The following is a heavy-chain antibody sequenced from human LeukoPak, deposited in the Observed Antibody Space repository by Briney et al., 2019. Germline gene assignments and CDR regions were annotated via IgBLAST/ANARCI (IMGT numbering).Heavy chain of an antibody. D-gene: IGHD3-22*01. J-gene: IGHJ4*02. Sequence: PGGSLRLSCAASGFTFSNAWMSWVRQAPGKGLEWVSAISGSGGSTYYADSVKGRFTISRDNSKNTLYLQMNSLRAEDTAVYYCARGRYYDSSGAYDYWGQGTLVTVSS. V-gene: IGHV3-23*01. CDR2: ISGSGGST. CDR3: ARGRYYDSSGAYDY. CDR1: GFTFSNAW.